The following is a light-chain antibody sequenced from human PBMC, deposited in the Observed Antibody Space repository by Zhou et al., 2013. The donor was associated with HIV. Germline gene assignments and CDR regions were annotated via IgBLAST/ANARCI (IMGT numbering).Light chain of an antibody. CDR3: QQYGGSST. CDR2: GAS. CDR1: QSISSSY. Sequence: EIVLTQSPGTLSLSPGGRATLSCRASQSISSSYLAWYQQKPGQAPRLLMYGASSRATGIPDRFSGSGSGTDFTLTISRLEPEDFAVYYCQQYGGSSTFGQGTKVEIK. J-gene: IGKJ1*01. V-gene: IGKV3-20*01.